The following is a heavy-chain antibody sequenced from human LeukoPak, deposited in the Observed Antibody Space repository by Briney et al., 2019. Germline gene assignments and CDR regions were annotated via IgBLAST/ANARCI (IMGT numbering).Heavy chain of an antibody. D-gene: IGHD6-19*01. V-gene: IGHV1-69*06. CDR2: TIPIFGTA. Sequence: SVKVSCKASGGTFSSYAISWVRQAPGQGLEWMGGTIPIFGTANYAQKFQGRVTITADKSTSTAYMELSSLRSEDTAVYYCARDLRYSSGWSASGMDVWGKGTTVTISS. J-gene: IGHJ6*03. CDR1: GGTFSSYA. CDR3: ARDLRYSSGWSASGMDV.